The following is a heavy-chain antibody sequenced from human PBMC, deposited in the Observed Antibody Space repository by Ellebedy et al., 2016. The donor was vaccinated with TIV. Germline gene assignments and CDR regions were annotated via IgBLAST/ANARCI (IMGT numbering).Heavy chain of an antibody. CDR2: IYGGGNK. V-gene: IGHV3-53*01. J-gene: IGHJ6*04. Sequence: GESLKISCAASECTVSSNYMSWVRRAPGQGLGWVSVIYGGGNKDYAEHVEGRFTISRDNSKNTVYLQMNSLRAEDTAVYYCARARGWYGSDGMDVWGEGTTVTVSS. D-gene: IGHD6-19*01. CDR1: ECTVSSNY. CDR3: ARARGWYGSDGMDV.